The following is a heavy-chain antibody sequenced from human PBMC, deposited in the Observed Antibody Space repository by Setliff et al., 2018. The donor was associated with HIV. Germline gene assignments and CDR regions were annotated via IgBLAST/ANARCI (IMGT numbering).Heavy chain of an antibody. CDR2: VDTDGSGT. J-gene: IGHJ4*02. V-gene: IGHV3-74*01. Sequence: PGGSLRLSCSASGFTLKNTWMHWVRQAPGKGLMWVARVDTDGSGTSYADSVKGRFTISRDNAKNTLYLQMNSLRAEETAVYYCVRDEPGWYALSGGRYFDYWGQGTLVTVSS. D-gene: IGHD6-19*01. CDR1: GFTLKNTW. CDR3: VRDEPGWYALSGGRYFDY.